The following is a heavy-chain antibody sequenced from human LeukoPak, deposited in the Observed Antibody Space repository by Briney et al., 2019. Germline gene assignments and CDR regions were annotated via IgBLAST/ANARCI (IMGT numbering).Heavy chain of an antibody. J-gene: IGHJ4*02. Sequence: PGGSLRLSCAASGFTFTDYWMTWVRQAPGKGLEWVANINQDGSEKNYVDSVKGRFTISRDNVKNSLYLQMNFLRAEDTAVYYCARAGYTYTTLYYWGPGTLVTVSS. CDR3: ARAGYTYTTLYY. CDR2: INQDGSEK. CDR1: GFTFTDYW. D-gene: IGHD5-18*01. V-gene: IGHV3-7*01.